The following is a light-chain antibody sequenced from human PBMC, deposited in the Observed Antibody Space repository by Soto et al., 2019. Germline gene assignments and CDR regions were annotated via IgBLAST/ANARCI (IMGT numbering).Light chain of an antibody. CDR3: ASWDARLGAWV. CDR1: SSNIATYY. J-gene: IGLJ3*02. CDR2: SDS. Sequence: QSAVTQPPSASGTPGQRVTISCSGSSSNIATYYVDWYQHLPGTAPKLLIYSDSQRPSGVPDRFSASKSGASASLAVSGLRSEDEGDYYCASWDARLGAWVFVGGTKLTVL. V-gene: IGLV1-47*02.